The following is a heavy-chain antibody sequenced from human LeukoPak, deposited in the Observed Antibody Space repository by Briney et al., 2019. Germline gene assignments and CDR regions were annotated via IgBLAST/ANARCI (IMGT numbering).Heavy chain of an antibody. V-gene: IGHV4-59*01. J-gene: IGHJ1*01. CDR2: IYYSGST. CDR3: ARGLSSSWYMYFQH. Sequence: PWETLSLTCTVSGGSISSYYWSWIRQPPGKGLQWIGYIYYSGSTNYNPSLKSRVTISVDTSKNQFSLKLSSVTAADTAVYYCARGLSSSWYMYFQHRGQGTLVTVSS. CDR1: GGSISSYY. D-gene: IGHD6-13*01.